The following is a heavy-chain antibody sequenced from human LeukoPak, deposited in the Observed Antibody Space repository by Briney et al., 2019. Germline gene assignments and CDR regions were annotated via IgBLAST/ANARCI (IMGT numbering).Heavy chain of an antibody. J-gene: IGHJ4*02. D-gene: IGHD3-10*01. CDR3: ARRRVTVVRGVDTTSYYFDY. Sequence: PGGSLRLSCAASGFTFDGYGMSWVRQAPGKGLEWVSGTNWNGSSTGYADSVKGRFTISRDNARNSLYLQMNSLGAEDTALYFCARRRVTVVRGVDTTSYYFDYWGQGTLVTVSS. CDR2: TNWNGSST. CDR1: GFTFDGYG. V-gene: IGHV3-20*04.